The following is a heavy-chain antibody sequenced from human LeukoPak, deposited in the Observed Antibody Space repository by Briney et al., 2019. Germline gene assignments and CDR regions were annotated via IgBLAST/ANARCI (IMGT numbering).Heavy chain of an antibody. CDR1: GFSLSTSGMC. V-gene: IGHV2-70*11. CDR2: IDWDDDK. CDR3: ARMMGGGYNYGIDY. J-gene: IGHJ4*02. Sequence: SGPALVKPTQTLTLTCTFSGFSLSTSGMCVSWIRQPPGKALEWLARIDWDDDKYYSTSLKTRLTISKDTSKNQVVLTMTNMDPVDTATYYCARMMGGGYNYGIDYWGQGTLVTVSS. D-gene: IGHD5-24*01.